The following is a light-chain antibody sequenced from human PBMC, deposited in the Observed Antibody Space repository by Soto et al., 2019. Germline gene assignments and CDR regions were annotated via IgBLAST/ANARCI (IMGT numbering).Light chain of an antibody. Sequence: QPVLTQPPSVSGAPGQRVALSCAGTSSNIGAGYDVHWYQHLPGTAPKLLIFSNLNRPAGVPDRFSGSKSGTSASLAISGLQAADEGYYYCQSYDTGVSGSIFGGGTKVTVL. J-gene: IGLJ2*01. CDR2: SNL. V-gene: IGLV1-40*01. CDR1: SSNIGAGYD. CDR3: QSYDTGVSGSI.